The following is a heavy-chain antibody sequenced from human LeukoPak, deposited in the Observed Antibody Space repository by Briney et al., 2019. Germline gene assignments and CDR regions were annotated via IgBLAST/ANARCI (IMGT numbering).Heavy chain of an antibody. D-gene: IGHD6-6*01. CDR1: GGSFSGYY. Sequence: SETLSLTCAVYGGSFSGYYWSWIRQPPPKGLEWVGEINHSGSTNYNPSLKSRVTISVDTSKNQFSLKLSSVAAADTAVYYCARGVIAATKYYFDYWGQGTLVTVSS. CDR3: ARGVIAATKYYFDY. J-gene: IGHJ4*02. CDR2: INHSGST. V-gene: IGHV4-34*01.